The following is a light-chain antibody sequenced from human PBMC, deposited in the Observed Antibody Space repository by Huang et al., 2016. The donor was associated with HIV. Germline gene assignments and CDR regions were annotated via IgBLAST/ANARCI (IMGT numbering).Light chain of an antibody. CDR2: TAS. J-gene: IGKJ1*01. CDR3: LQDYTYPWT. CDR1: QDIGND. Sequence: AIQMTHSPASLSASVGDRVTITCRASQDIGNDLGWYQQRLGKAPKLLVSTASHLQSGVPSRFTGSGSGTHFTLTISGLQPEDFATYYCLQDYTYPWTFGQGTKVEI. V-gene: IGKV1-6*01.